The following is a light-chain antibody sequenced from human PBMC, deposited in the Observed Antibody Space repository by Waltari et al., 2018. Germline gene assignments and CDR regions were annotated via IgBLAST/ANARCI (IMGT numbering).Light chain of an antibody. J-gene: IGLJ1*01. Sequence: QSVLTQPPSVSAAPGQKVTISCSGSSPNIGNSNLSWYQQLPGTAPKLLIYDNNKRPSGIPDRFSASKSGTSATLGITGLQTGDEADYYCGTWDSSLSAYVFGSGTKLTVL. CDR1: SPNIGNSN. CDR2: DNN. V-gene: IGLV1-51*01. CDR3: GTWDSSLSAYV.